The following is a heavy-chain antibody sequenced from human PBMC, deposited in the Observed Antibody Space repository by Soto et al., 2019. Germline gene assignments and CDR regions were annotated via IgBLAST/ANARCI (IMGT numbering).Heavy chain of an antibody. Sequence: ASVKVSCKASGGTFSTYTFSWVRQAPGQGLEWMGRIIPIFGTPYYAQKFQGRVTVTADKSTSTVYMELSSLGSDDTAVYFCARGLECRGYCLDKPTWFGPWGQGTLVTVSS. CDR2: IIPIFGTP. V-gene: IGHV1-69*06. CDR3: ARGLECRGYCLDKPTWFGP. J-gene: IGHJ5*02. CDR1: GGTFSTYT. D-gene: IGHD2-15*01.